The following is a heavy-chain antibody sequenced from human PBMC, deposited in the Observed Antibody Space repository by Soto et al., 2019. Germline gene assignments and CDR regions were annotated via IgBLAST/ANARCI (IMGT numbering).Heavy chain of an antibody. CDR2: ISSSSSYI. J-gene: IGHJ3*02. CDR3: AREAAVAGTAFDI. V-gene: IGHV3-21*01. Sequence: GGSLRLSCAASGFTFSSYAMHWVRQAPGKGLEWVSSISSSSSYIYYVDSVKGRFTISRDNAKNSLYLQMNSLRAEDTTVYYCAREAAVAGTAFDIWGQGTMVTVSS. CDR1: GFTFSSYA. D-gene: IGHD6-19*01.